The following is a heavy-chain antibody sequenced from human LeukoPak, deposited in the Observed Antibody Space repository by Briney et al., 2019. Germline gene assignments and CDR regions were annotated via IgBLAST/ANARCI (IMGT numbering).Heavy chain of an antibody. D-gene: IGHD6-13*01. J-gene: IGHJ6*02. CDR1: GYTFTSYY. CDR2: INPRGGTT. CDR3: ARALSYGSSWYDPIIPIYYYYGMDV. Sequence: ASVKVSCKASGYTFTSYYTHWVQQAPGQGLEWIGIINPRGGTTSYAQKFQGRVTMTRDTSTTTVYMELSSLRSEDTAVYYCARALSYGSSWYDPIIPIYYYYGMDVWGQGATVTVSS. V-gene: IGHV1-46*01.